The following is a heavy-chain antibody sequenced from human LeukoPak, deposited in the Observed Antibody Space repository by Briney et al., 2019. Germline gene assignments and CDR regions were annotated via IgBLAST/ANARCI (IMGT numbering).Heavy chain of an antibody. V-gene: IGHV3-21*01. CDR2: ISSSSSYI. Sequence: GGSLRLSCAASAFAFSSYSMNWVRQAPGKGLEWVSSISSSSSYIYYADSVKGRFAISRDNAKNSLYLQMNSLRAEDTAVYYCARVSQQLDAFDIWGQGTMVTVSS. CDR1: AFAFSSYS. J-gene: IGHJ3*02. CDR3: ARVSQQLDAFDI. D-gene: IGHD6-13*01.